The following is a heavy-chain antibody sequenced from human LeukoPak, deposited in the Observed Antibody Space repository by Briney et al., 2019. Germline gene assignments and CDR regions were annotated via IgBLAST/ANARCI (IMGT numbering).Heavy chain of an antibody. CDR3: ARDSAGTTTILMAT. V-gene: IGHV3-21*01. CDR2: ISSSSSYI. Sequence: GGSLRLSCAASGFTFSSYSMNWVRQAPGKGLEWVSSISSSSSYIYYADSVKGRFTISRDNAKNSLYLQMNSLRAEDTAVYYCARDSAGTTTILMATWGQGTLVTVSS. D-gene: IGHD6-13*01. CDR1: GFTFSSYS. J-gene: IGHJ4*02.